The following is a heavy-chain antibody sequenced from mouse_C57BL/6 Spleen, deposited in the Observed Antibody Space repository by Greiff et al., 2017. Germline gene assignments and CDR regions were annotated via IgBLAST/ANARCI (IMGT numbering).Heavy chain of an antibody. CDR1: GFTFSSYA. CDR2: ISDGGSYT. J-gene: IGHJ4*01. V-gene: IGHV5-4*01. Sequence: EVQVVESGGGLVKPGGSLKLSCAASGFTFSSYAMSWVRQTPEKRLEWVATISDGGSYTYYPDNVKGRFTISRDNAKNNLYLQMSHLKSEDTAMYYCARYYCNYEGAMDYWGQGTSVTVSS. D-gene: IGHD2-1*01. CDR3: ARYYCNYEGAMDY.